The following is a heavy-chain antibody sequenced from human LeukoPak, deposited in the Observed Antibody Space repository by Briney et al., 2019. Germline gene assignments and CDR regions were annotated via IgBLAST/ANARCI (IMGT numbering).Heavy chain of an antibody. CDR2: INPNSGGT. Sequence: GASVKVSCKASGYTFTGYYMHWVRQAPGQGLEWMGWINPNSGGTNYAQKFQGRVTMTRDTSISTAYMELSRLRPDDTAVYYCARVIAVADTDAFDIWGQGTMVTVSS. D-gene: IGHD6-19*01. CDR3: ARVIAVADTDAFDI. J-gene: IGHJ3*02. CDR1: GYTFTGYY. V-gene: IGHV1-2*02.